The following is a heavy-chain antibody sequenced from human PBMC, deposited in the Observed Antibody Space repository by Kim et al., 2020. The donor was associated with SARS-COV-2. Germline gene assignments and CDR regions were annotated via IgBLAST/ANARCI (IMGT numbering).Heavy chain of an antibody. Sequence: ASVKVSCKASGYTFTSYYMHWVRQAPGQGLEWMGIINPSGGSTSYAQKFQGRVTMTRDTSTSTVYMELSSLRSEDTAVYYCARDREISRFSAPHDYWGQGTLVTVSS. J-gene: IGHJ4*02. CDR3: ARDREISRFSAPHDY. CDR1: GYTFTSYY. D-gene: IGHD2-15*01. CDR2: INPSGGST. V-gene: IGHV1-46*01.